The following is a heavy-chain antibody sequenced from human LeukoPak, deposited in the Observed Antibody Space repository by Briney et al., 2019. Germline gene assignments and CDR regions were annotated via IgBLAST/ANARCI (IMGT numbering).Heavy chain of an antibody. CDR1: GFTFSSYW. CDR3: ARDDILTGYDYYYYYGRDV. J-gene: IGHJ6*02. Sequence: PGGSLRLSCAASGFTFSSYWMSWVRQAPGKGLEWVANIKQDGSEKYYVDSVKGRFTISRDNAKNSLYLQMNSLRAEDTAVYYCARDDILTGYDYYYYYGRDVWGQGATVTVSS. V-gene: IGHV3-7*01. CDR2: IKQDGSEK. D-gene: IGHD3-9*01.